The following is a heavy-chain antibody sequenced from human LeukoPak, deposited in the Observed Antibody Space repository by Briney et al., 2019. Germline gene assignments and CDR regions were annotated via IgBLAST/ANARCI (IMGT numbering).Heavy chain of an antibody. V-gene: IGHV2-70*12. CDR1: GFSLTTSGMC. J-gene: IGHJ1*01. CDR2: IDWDDEE. Sequence: SGPTLVKPTQTLTLTCSFSGFSLTTSGMCVNWSRQPPGKAPEWLARIDWDDEEFYSTSLKTRLTISKDTSKNQVVLTMTNMDPVDTATYYCAHNFPTGLQLWSKIEYFQHWGQGTLVTVSS. CDR3: AHNFPTGLQLWSKIEYFQH. D-gene: IGHD5-18*01.